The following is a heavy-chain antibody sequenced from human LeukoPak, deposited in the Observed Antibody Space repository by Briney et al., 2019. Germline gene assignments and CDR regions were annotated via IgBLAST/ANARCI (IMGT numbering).Heavy chain of an antibody. V-gene: IGHV1-2*02. CDR3: ARGTTVTTGAFDI. J-gene: IGHJ3*02. D-gene: IGHD4-17*01. Sequence: ASVKVSCKASGYTFTGYYMHWVRHAPGQGLEWMGWINPNSGGTNYAQKFQGRVTMTRDTSISTAYMELSRLRSDDTAVYYCARGTTVTTGAFDIWGQGTMVTVSS. CDR2: INPNSGGT. CDR1: GYTFTGYY.